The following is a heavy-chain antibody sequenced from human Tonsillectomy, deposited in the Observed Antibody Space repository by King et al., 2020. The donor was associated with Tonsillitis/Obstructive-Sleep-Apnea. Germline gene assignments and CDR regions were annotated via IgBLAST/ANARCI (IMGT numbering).Heavy chain of an antibody. D-gene: IGHD2-15*01. CDR3: AHSRRGDGCSGGNCYSFGF. CDR2: LFWDKDK. Sequence: ITLKESGPTLVKPAQTLTLTCTFSGFSLSTDGVGVGWIRQPPGKALEWLALLFWDKDKRYSPSLKRRLTILKGTSKNQVVLTMTNMDTVDTATYYCAHSRRGDGCSGGNCYSFGFWGQGTLVTVSS. V-gene: IGHV2-5*02. J-gene: IGHJ4*02. CDR1: GFSLSTDGVG.